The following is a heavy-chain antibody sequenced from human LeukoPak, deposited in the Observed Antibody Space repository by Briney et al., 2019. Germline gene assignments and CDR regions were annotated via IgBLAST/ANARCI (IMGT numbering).Heavy chain of an antibody. V-gene: IGHV4-4*07. J-gene: IGHJ5*02. CDR2: ISTGGST. CDR3: AXXXERVYGGNTNWFVP. Sequence: SETLSLTRTVSGGSLSSYYWSWIRQPAGKGQEWIVRISTGGSTNYNPSVKSRVTMSVDTSKKQFSPKLSSVTAAHTAVYYCAXXXERVYGGNTNWFVPWGEGTLVTVSS. CDR1: GGSLSSYY. D-gene: IGHD4-23*01.